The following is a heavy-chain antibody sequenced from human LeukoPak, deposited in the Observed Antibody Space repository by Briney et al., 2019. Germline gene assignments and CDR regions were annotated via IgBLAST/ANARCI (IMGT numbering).Heavy chain of an antibody. J-gene: IGHJ3*02. CDR2: INHSGST. CDR3: ARGLAALTTWDDVLDI. CDR1: GGAFSGYF. V-gene: IGHV4-34*01. Sequence: PSETLSLTCAVYGGAFSGYFWTWIRQAPGKGLEWIGEINHSGSTNYNPSLKSRVTISVDTSKKQFSLNLNSVTAADTAVYYCARGLAALTTWDDVLDIWGQGTKVTVSS. D-gene: IGHD2/OR15-2a*01.